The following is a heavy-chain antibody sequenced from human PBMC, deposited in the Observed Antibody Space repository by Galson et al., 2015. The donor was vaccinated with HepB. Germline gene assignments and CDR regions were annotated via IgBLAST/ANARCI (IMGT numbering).Heavy chain of an antibody. J-gene: IGHJ4*02. CDR1: GFTFNSYG. V-gene: IGHV3-23*01. CDR2: ITASADTT. D-gene: IGHD3-10*01. CDR3: ANAPLSRYESVTYNSPLSRSDSGSYTGY. Sequence: SLRLSCAASGFTFNSYGMSWVRQAPGKGLEWVSAITASADTTFYADSAKGRFTISRDNSKNTVYLQMNGLRAEDTAIYYCANAPLSRYESVTYNSPLSRSDSGSYTGYWGQGTLVTVSS.